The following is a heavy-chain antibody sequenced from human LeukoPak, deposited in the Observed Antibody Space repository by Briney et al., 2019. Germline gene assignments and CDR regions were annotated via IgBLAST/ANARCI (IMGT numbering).Heavy chain of an antibody. J-gene: IGHJ5*02. V-gene: IGHV4-34*01. CDR1: GGPFRGFF. Sequence: PSETLSLTCAVYGGPFRGFFWSWIRQARGKGLEWIGEFSHSGSSNYTPHLKSRITISVDTSKSQFSLRLTSVTAADTAVYYCARGIFYGGRNQYIWFDLWGQGTLVTVSS. CDR3: ARGIFYGGRNQYIWFDL. D-gene: IGHD4-23*01. CDR2: FSHSGSS.